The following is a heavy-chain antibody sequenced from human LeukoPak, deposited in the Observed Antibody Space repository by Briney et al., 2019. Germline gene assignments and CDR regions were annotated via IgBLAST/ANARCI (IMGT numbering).Heavy chain of an antibody. Sequence: GGSLRLSCAASGFTFDDHAMHWVRQAPGKGLEWVSLITWDGGSTYYADSVKGRFTISRDNSKNSLYLQMNSLRGEDTALYYCAKDGRNYFDYWGQGTLVTVPS. J-gene: IGHJ4*02. CDR2: ITWDGGST. CDR1: GFTFDDHA. V-gene: IGHV3-43D*03. CDR3: AKDGRNYFDY.